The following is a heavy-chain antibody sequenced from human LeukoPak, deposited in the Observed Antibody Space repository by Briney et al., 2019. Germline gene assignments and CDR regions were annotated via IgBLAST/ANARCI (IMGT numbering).Heavy chain of an antibody. J-gene: IGHJ4*02. CDR3: ARDFYGDDGHHPFDY. CDR1: GGSIGNYY. CDR2: IYASGST. V-gene: IGHV4-4*07. D-gene: IGHD2/OR15-2a*01. Sequence: SETLSLTCSVSGGSIGNYYWNWLRQPAGKGLEWIGRIYASGSTNYNPSLKSRVPISMDKSKNHFSLNLKSVTAADTAFYYCARDFYGDDGHHPFDYWGQGIQVTVSS.